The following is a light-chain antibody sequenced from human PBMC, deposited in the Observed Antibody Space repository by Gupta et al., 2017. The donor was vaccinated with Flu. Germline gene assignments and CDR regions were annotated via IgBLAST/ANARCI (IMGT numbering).Light chain of an antibody. CDR3: QQYYDVPFT. Sequence: SLGARATINCKASQSVLYDSTEKDYLSWYQQKPGQPPKLLISWATTRESGVPDRFSASGSGTDFTLTIASLQAEDVAVYYCQQYYDVPFTFGGGTKVEIK. CDR1: QSVLYDSTEKDY. CDR2: WAT. V-gene: IGKV4-1*01. J-gene: IGKJ4*01.